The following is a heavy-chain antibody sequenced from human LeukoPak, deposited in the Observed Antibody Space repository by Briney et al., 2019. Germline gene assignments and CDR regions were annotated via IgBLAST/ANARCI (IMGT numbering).Heavy chain of an antibody. J-gene: IGHJ5*02. V-gene: IGHV4-30-2*01. CDR2: IHHSGST. CDR3: ARGRYIAAAGPINWFDP. D-gene: IGHD6-13*01. CDR1: GGSISSGGYS. Sequence: SQTLSLTCAVSGGSISSGGYSWSWIRQPPGKGLEWIGYIHHSGSTYYNPSLKSRVTISVDRSKNQFSLKLSSVTAADTAVYYCARGRYIAAAGPINWFDPWGQGTLVTVSS.